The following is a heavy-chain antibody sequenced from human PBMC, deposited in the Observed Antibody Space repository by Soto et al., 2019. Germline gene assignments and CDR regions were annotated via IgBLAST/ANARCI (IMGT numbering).Heavy chain of an antibody. V-gene: IGHV3-48*01. Sequence: PGGSQRLSCAASGFTFSSYSMNWVRQAPGKGLEWVSYISSSSTTIFYADSVKGRFTISRDNAKNSLYLQMNSLRAEDTAVYFCARHPGGYWGQGTQVTVSS. CDR1: GFTFSSYS. CDR2: ISSSSTTI. J-gene: IGHJ4*02. CDR3: ARHPGGY.